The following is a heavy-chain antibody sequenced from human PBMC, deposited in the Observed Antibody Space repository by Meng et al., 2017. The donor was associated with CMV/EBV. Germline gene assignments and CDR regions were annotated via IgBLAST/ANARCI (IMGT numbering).Heavy chain of an antibody. CDR3: ARGSRRLPRFNWFDP. V-gene: IGHV4-34*01. Sequence: QWGQCLVDASETRSLARAVYGGSFSGYYWSWIRQPPGKGLEWIGEINHSGSTNYNPSLKSRVTISVDTSKNQFSLKLSSVTAADTAVYYCARGSRRLPRFNWFDPWGQGTLVTVSS. J-gene: IGHJ5*02. CDR1: GGSFSGYY. CDR2: INHSGST. D-gene: IGHD3-3*01.